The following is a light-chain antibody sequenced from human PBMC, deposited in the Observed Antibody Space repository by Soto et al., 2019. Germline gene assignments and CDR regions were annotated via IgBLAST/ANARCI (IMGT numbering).Light chain of an antibody. J-gene: IGKJ1*01. V-gene: IGKV4-1*01. CDR1: QSVLYSSNNKNY. CDR3: QQYYRPWT. Sequence: DIVMTQSPDSLAVSLGERATINCKSSQSVLYSSNNKNYLAWYQQKPGQPPQLLIYWASTRESGVPDRFSGSGSGPDFTLTISSLQAEDVAVYYCQQYYRPWTFGQGTKGEIK. CDR2: WAS.